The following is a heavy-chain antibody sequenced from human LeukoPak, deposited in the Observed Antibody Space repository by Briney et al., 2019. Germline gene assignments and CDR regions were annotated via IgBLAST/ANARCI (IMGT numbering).Heavy chain of an antibody. CDR2: IYSGGST. J-gene: IGHJ6*02. V-gene: IGHV3-53*01. Sequence: PGGSLRLSCAASGFTVSSNYMSWVRQAPGKGLEWVSVIYSGGSTYYADSVKGRFTISRDNSKNTPYLQMNSLRAEDTAVCYCARDYRAAAGRYYYYYGMDVWGQGTTVTVSS. CDR3: ARDYRAAAGRYYYYYGMDV. D-gene: IGHD6-13*01. CDR1: GFTVSSNY.